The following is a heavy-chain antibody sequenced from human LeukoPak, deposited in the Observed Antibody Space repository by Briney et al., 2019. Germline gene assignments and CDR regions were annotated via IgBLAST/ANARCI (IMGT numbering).Heavy chain of an antibody. Sequence: GGSLRLSCAASGFTFSSYGMHWVRQAPGKGLEWVAVISYDGSNKYYADSVKGRFTISRDNSKNTLYLQMNSLRAEDTAVYYCAKGSGMTTVPPRGYWGQGTLVTVSS. J-gene: IGHJ4*02. V-gene: IGHV3-30*18. CDR3: AKGSGMTTVPPRGY. CDR1: GFTFSSYG. D-gene: IGHD4-17*01. CDR2: ISYDGSNK.